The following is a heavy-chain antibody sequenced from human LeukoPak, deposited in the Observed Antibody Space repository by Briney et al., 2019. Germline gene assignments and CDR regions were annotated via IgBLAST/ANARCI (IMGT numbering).Heavy chain of an antibody. D-gene: IGHD3-22*01. Sequence: ASVKVSCKASGYTFTSYAISWVRHAPGQRLEWMGWISAYNGNTNYAQKLQGRVTMTTDTSTSTAYMELRSLRSDDTAVYYCARAPRGVITTSYMDVWGKGTTVTVSS. CDR2: ISAYNGNT. J-gene: IGHJ6*03. CDR3: ARAPRGVITTSYMDV. CDR1: GYTFTSYA. V-gene: IGHV1-18*01.